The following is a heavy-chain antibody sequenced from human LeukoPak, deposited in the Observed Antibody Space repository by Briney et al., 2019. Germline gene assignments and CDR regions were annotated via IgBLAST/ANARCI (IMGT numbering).Heavy chain of an antibody. Sequence: GGSLRLSCAASGFIFSSYEMNWVRQAPGKGLEWVSYISNRGPKFYADSVKGRFTISRDNAKNSLYLQMNSLRAEDTAVYYCARDGPAIVVVTAITRNDAFDIWGQGTMVTVSS. J-gene: IGHJ3*02. D-gene: IGHD2-21*02. V-gene: IGHV3-48*03. CDR1: GFIFSSYE. CDR2: ISNRGPK. CDR3: ARDGPAIVVVTAITRNDAFDI.